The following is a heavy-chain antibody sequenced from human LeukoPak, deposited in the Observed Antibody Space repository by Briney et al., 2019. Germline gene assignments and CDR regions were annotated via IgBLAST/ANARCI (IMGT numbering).Heavy chain of an antibody. Sequence: GGSLRLSCAAAGFIFDNYCMSWVRQAPGKGMEWVSVINWNGAGTGYADSVKGRFTISRDKAKNSLYLQMNSLRAEDTAVYYCAKGIYSSGWSYFDYWGHGTLVTVSS. CDR1: GFIFDNYC. CDR2: INWNGAGT. J-gene: IGHJ4*01. D-gene: IGHD6-19*01. CDR3: AKGIYSSGWSYFDY. V-gene: IGHV3-20*04.